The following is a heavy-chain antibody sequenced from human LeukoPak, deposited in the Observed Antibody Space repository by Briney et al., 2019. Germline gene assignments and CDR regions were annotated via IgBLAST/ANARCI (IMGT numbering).Heavy chain of an antibody. D-gene: IGHD6-19*01. V-gene: IGHV4-34*01. CDR3: ARAAGSGLIDY. CDR2: INHSGST. CDR1: GGSFSGYY. Sequence: SETLSLTCAVYGGSFSGYYWSWIRQPPGKGLEWIGEINHSGSTNYNPSLKSRVTISLDTSKNQFSLNLNSVTAADTALYFCARAAGSGLIDYWGQGILVIVSS. J-gene: IGHJ4*02.